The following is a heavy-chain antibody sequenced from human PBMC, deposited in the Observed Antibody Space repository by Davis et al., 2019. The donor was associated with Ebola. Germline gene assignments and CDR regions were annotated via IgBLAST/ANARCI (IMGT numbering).Heavy chain of an antibody. CDR3: AKDLSSPLYSSGWSPIGGIDY. CDR2: ISYDGSNK. CDR1: GFTFSSYA. V-gene: IGHV3-30-3*01. Sequence: GGSLRLSCAASGFTFSSYAMHWVRQAPGKGLEWVAVISYDGSNKYYADSVKGRFTISRDNSKNTLYLQMNSLRAEDTAVYYCAKDLSSPLYSSGWSPIGGIDYWGQGTLVTVSS. D-gene: IGHD6-19*01. J-gene: IGHJ4*02.